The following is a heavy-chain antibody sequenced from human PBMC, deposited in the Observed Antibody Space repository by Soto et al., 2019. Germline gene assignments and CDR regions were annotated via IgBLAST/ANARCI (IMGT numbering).Heavy chain of an antibody. D-gene: IGHD3-10*01. V-gene: IGHV1-2*04. Sequence: ASVKVSCKASGYTFTGYYMHWVRQAPGQGLEWMGWINPNSGGTNYAQKFQGWVTMTRDTSISTAHMELSRLRSDDTAVYYCARDRGPGSHYYYGMDVWGQGTTVTVSS. J-gene: IGHJ6*02. CDR3: ARDRGPGSHYYYGMDV. CDR1: GYTFTGYY. CDR2: INPNSGGT.